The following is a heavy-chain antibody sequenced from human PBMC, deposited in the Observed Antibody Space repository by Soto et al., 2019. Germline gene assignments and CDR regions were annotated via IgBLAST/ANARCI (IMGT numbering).Heavy chain of an antibody. CDR3: ARDRVSVIWGDAFDI. CDR1: GYTFTNHG. V-gene: IGHV1-18*04. Sequence: QVQLVQSGTEVKKPGASVKVSCKTSGYTFTNHGINWVRQGPGQGLEWMGWINPYNANTNYSQKLQGRVTMTTDTSTTTADMALRSLTSDDTAVYACARDRVSVIWGDAFDIWGQWTVVTVSS. CDR2: INPYNANT. J-gene: IGHJ3*02. D-gene: IGHD3-16*01.